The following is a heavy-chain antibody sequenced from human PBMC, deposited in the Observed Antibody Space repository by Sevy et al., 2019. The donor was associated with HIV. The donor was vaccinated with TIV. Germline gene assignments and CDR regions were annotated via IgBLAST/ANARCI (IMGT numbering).Heavy chain of an antibody. Sequence: GGSLRLSCVASGFTFDDYAMHWVRQAPGKGPEWVSGSGWNSGSIGYAESVKGRFTISRDNAKHSLYLQMNSLRVEDTALDYCAKGIGYSNGWYSWFDSWGQGTLVTVSS. CDR2: SGWNSGSI. J-gene: IGHJ5*01. D-gene: IGHD6-19*01. CDR3: AKGIGYSNGWYSWFDS. V-gene: IGHV3-9*01. CDR1: GFTFDDYA.